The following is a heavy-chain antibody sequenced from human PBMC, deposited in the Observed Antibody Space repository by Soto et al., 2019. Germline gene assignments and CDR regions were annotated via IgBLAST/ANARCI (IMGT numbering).Heavy chain of an antibody. Sequence: QVQLVESGGGVVQPGRSLRLSCAASGFTFSSYGMHWVRQAPGKGLEWVAVIWYDGSNKYYADSVKGRFNISRDNSKNTLYLQMNSLRAEDTAVYYCARSGRYDFWSGLDYWGQGTLVTVSS. J-gene: IGHJ4*02. CDR1: GFTFSSYG. CDR2: IWYDGSNK. V-gene: IGHV3-33*01. CDR3: ARSGRYDFWSGLDY. D-gene: IGHD3-3*01.